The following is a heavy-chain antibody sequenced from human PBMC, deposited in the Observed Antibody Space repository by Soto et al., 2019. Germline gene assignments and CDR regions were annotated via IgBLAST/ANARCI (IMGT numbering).Heavy chain of an antibody. CDR3: ARDYSSYGPFDY. V-gene: IGHV4-31*11. D-gene: IGHD5-18*01. Sequence: PSGTLSLTCAVSGGSISRCVHYWSWIRQSPGKGLEWIGYIYYSGSPYYKPSLKSRLTISVDTSKNPLYLQMNSLRAEDTAVYYCARDYSSYGPFDYWGQGTLVTVSS. CDR1: GGSISRCVHY. CDR2: IYYSGSP. J-gene: IGHJ4*02.